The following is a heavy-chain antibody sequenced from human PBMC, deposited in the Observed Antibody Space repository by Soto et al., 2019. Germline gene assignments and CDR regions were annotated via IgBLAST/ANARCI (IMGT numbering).Heavy chain of an antibody. CDR2: IIPIFGTA. D-gene: IGHD3-3*01. V-gene: IGHV1-69*12. Sequence: QVQLVQSGAEVKKPGSSVKVSCKASGGTFSSYAISWVRQAPGQGLEWMGGIIPIFGTANYAQKFQGRGTITADESTSTAYMELSSLRSEDTAVYYCARQIFGAREEANYYYYGMDVWGQGTTVTVSS. J-gene: IGHJ6*02. CDR3: ARQIFGAREEANYYYYGMDV. CDR1: GGTFSSYA.